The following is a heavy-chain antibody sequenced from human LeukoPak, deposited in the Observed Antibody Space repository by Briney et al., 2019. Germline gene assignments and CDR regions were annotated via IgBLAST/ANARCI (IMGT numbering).Heavy chain of an antibody. J-gene: IGHJ4*02. Sequence: GGSLRLSCAASGFTISTNYMNWVRQAPGKGLEWVSFSHTDGGSNYADSVKGRFAISRDNSKNTLVLQMNSLTVEDTAVYYCVRDGVHTAGWGFFEYWGQGTLVTVSS. D-gene: IGHD5-18*01. CDR2: SHTDGGS. CDR3: VRDGVHTAGWGFFEY. V-gene: IGHV3-53*01. CDR1: GFTISTNY.